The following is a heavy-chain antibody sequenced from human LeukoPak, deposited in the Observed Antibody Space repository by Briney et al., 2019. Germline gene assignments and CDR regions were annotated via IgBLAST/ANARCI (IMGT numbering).Heavy chain of an antibody. CDR2: ISSSGSTI. J-gene: IGHJ6*03. D-gene: IGHD3-10*01. Sequence: PGGSLRLSCAASGFTFSSYEMNWVRQAPGKGLEWVSYISSSGSTIYYADSVKGRFTTSRDNAKNSLYLQMNSLRAEDTAVYYCARAEGVTMVRGVIITSYYYYMDVWGKGTTVTISS. CDR1: GFTFSSYE. CDR3: ARAEGVTMVRGVIITSYYYYMDV. V-gene: IGHV3-48*03.